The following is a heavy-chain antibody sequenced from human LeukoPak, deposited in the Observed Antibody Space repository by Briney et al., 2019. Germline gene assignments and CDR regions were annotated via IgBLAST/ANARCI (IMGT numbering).Heavy chain of an antibody. Sequence: PSETLSLTCAVYGGSLSGYYWTWIRQTPGKGLEWIGEINYSGNTNYNRSLESRVTISADTSKNQFSPRLSSVTAADTAVYYCARRGTAYCRGGNCYSDKYFDYWGQGTQVTVSS. D-gene: IGHD2-15*01. J-gene: IGHJ4*02. CDR1: GGSLSGYY. CDR2: INYSGNT. V-gene: IGHV4-34*01. CDR3: ARRGTAYCRGGNCYSDKYFDY.